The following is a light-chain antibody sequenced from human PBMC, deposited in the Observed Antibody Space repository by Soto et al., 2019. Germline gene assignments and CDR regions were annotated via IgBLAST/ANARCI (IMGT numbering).Light chain of an antibody. CDR1: QSIRNW. Sequence: DIQMTQSPSTLSASVGDRVTITCRASQSIRNWLAWYQQKPGKAPKSLLYMVSTLESGVPSRFSGSGYETEFTLTISSLQPDDFATYYCQQYSTYPWTFGQGTKVEI. CDR2: MVS. V-gene: IGKV1-5*03. CDR3: QQYSTYPWT. J-gene: IGKJ1*01.